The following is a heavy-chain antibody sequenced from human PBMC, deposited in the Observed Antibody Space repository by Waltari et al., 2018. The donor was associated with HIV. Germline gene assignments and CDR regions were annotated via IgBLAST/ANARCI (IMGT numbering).Heavy chain of an antibody. V-gene: IGHV3-15*01. CDR1: GYTLGDCW. Sequence: EVLLVESGGGLGKPGGSLRLPWAASGYTLGDCWMSWVRQAPGKGLEWVGRIKSNTDGGTTDYAAPVKGRFTISRDDSKTTLYLEMNSLKTEDTAVYYCTTVGGGTRDYWGQGTLITVSS. D-gene: IGHD3-16*01. CDR3: TTVGGGTRDY. CDR2: IKSNTDGGTT. J-gene: IGHJ4*02.